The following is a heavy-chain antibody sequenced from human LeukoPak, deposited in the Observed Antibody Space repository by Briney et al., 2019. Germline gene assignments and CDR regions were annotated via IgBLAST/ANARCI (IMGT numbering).Heavy chain of an antibody. Sequence: ASVKVSFKASGSDFTSYGINWVRQVPGQGLEWMGWISGYIASTKYAQKFQGRVTMTIETFTSTAYMEVRSLRYDDTAVYYCARADYGGPMDVWGKGTTVTVSS. V-gene: IGHV1-18*01. CDR1: GSDFTSYG. CDR2: ISGYIAST. CDR3: ARADYGGPMDV. J-gene: IGHJ6*04. D-gene: IGHD4-23*01.